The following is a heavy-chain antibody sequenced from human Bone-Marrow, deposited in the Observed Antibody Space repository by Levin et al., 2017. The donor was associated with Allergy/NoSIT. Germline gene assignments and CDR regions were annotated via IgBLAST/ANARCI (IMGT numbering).Heavy chain of an antibody. Sequence: GESLKISCEASGFSFITYGMHWVRQAPGKGLEWVTLISYDGGNEFYADSVKGRFTISRDNSKNTVYLQMNSLRAEDTAVYYCAARLGDGSGSDYYYYYMDVWGKGTPVTVSS. V-gene: IGHV3-30*03. CDR2: ISYDGGNE. D-gene: IGHD3-10*01. J-gene: IGHJ6*03. CDR3: AARLGDGSGSDYYYYYMDV. CDR1: GFSFITYG.